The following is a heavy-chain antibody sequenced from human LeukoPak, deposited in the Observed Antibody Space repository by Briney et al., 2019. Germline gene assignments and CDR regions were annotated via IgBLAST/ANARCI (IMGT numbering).Heavy chain of an antibody. Sequence: GGSLRLSCAASGFTFTTSWMSWVRQAPGKGLEWVANIKQDGSEKYYVDSVKGRFTISRDNAKNSLYLQMNSLRAEDTAVYYCARVSDIVVVPAAPGYFQHWGQGTLVTVSS. CDR1: GFTFTTSW. CDR3: ARVSDIVVVPAAPGYFQH. J-gene: IGHJ1*01. V-gene: IGHV3-7*01. D-gene: IGHD2-2*01. CDR2: IKQDGSEK.